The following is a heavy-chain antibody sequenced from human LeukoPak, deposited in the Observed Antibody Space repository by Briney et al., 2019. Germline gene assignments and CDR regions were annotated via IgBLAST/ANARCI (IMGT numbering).Heavy chain of an antibody. J-gene: IGHJ3*02. D-gene: IGHD3-22*01. V-gene: IGHV4-39*07. CDR1: GGSISTSNYY. Sequence: SETLSLTCTVSGGSISTSNYYWGWIRQPPGKGPEWIGNIFYSGSTYYSPSLKSRVTISLDTSRNQFSLKLNSVTAADTAVYYCASRTYYYDSSADDAFDIWGQGTMVTVSS. CDR2: IFYSGST. CDR3: ASRTYYYDSSADDAFDI.